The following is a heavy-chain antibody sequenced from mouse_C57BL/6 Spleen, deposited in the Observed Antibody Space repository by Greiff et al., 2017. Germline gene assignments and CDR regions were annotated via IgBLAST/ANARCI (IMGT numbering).Heavy chain of an antibody. CDR2: ISDGGSYT. Sequence: DVMLVESGGGLVKPGGSLKLSCAASGFTFSSYAMSWVRQTPEKRLEWVATISDGGSYTYYPDNVKGRFTISRDNAKNNLYLQMSHLKSEDTAMYDCARDYYGSSYPFAYWGQGTLVTVSA. CDR1: GFTFSSYA. CDR3: ARDYYGSSYPFAY. V-gene: IGHV5-4*03. D-gene: IGHD1-1*01. J-gene: IGHJ3*01.